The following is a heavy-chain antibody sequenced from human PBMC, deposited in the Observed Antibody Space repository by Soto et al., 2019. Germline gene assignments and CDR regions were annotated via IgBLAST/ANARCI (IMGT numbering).Heavy chain of an antibody. CDR1: SGSISSSNW. CDR3: AGSAGEDDY. D-gene: IGHD7-27*01. CDR2: IYHSGST. Sequence: QVKLQESGPGLVKPSGTLSLTCAVSSGSISSSNWWSWVGQPPGKGLEGIGEIYHSGSTNCNPSLKGRVTISVDKSKHQVSVKLRSVTAGDTAVYFWAGSAGEDDYWGRGTLVTVSS. J-gene: IGHJ4*02. V-gene: IGHV4-4*02.